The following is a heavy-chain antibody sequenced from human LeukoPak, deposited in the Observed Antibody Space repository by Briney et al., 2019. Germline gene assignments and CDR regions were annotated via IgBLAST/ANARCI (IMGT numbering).Heavy chain of an antibody. Sequence: GASVRVSCKASGGTFSSYAISWVRQAPGQGLEWMGGIIPIFGTANYAQKFQGRVTITADESTSTAYMELSSLRSEDTAVYYCARAPPSPDRYNPPGYWGQGTLVTVSS. CDR3: ARAPPSPDRYNPPGY. D-gene: IGHD5-24*01. V-gene: IGHV1-69*01. J-gene: IGHJ4*02. CDR1: GGTFSSYA. CDR2: IIPIFGTA.